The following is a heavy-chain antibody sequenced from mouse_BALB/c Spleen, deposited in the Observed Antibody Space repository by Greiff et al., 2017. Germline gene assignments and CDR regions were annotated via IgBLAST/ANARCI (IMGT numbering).Heavy chain of an antibody. CDR3: ARQGWVWDGNYFDY. V-gene: IGHV5-12-1*01. J-gene: IGHJ2*01. CDR2: ISSGGGST. Sequence: EVQVVESGGGLVKPGGSLYLTCAVSGFAFSSYDMSWVRQTPEKRLEWVAYISSGGGSTYYPDTVKGRFTISRDNAKNTLYLQMSSLKSEDTAMYYYARQGWVWDGNYFDYWGQGTTLTVSS. D-gene: IGHD4-1*01. CDR1: GFAFSSYD.